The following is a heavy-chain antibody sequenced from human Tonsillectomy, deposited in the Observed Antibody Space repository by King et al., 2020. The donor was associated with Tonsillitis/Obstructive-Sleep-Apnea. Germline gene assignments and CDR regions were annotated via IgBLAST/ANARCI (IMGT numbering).Heavy chain of an antibody. J-gene: IGHJ6*02. CDR3: ARGSPLHYGLDV. V-gene: IGHV4-59*11. CDR1: GSSMSGHH. Sequence: QLQESGPGLVRPSETLSLTCSVSGSSMSGHHWNWIRQTPGKGLEWIGYVYRGSVYDSGTTKYNPSLKSRVDMSEDMSKMELSLRLTSVTAADTGVYYCARGSPLHYGLDVWGQGTTVTVSS. CDR2: VYRGSVYDSGTT.